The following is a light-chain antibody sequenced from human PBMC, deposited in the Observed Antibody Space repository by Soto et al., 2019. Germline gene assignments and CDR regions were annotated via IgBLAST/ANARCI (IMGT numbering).Light chain of an antibody. CDR1: TGDIGIYNF. V-gene: IGLV2-14*03. Sequence: QSALTQPASVSGSPGQSVTISCTGTTGDIGIYNFVSWYQQHPGEAPKLLIYEVTHRPSGVSNRFSGSKSDNTAALTVSGLQAEDEADYYCSSYAGNNNFVVFGGGTQLTVL. CDR2: EVT. J-gene: IGLJ2*01. CDR3: SSYAGNNNFVV.